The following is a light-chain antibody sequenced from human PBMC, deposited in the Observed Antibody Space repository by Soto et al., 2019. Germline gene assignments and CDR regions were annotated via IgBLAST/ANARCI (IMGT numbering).Light chain of an antibody. J-gene: IGKJ4*01. CDR3: LQYDNLPFT. Sequence: DIQMTQSPSSLSASVGDRVTITCQASQDISNYLNWYQQKPGKAPKLLIYDASNLETGVPSRFSGSGSGTDFTFTISSLQPEDIATYYCLQYDNLPFTFGGGTKVEIK. CDR2: DAS. V-gene: IGKV1-33*01. CDR1: QDISNY.